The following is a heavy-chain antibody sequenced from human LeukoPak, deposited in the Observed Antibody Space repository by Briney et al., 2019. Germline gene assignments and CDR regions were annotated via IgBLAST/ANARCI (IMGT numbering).Heavy chain of an antibody. CDR1: GGSISSGGYY. V-gene: IGHV4-30-2*01. Sequence: PSETLSLTCTVSGGSISSGGYYWSWIRQPPGKGLEWIGYIYHSGSTYYNPSLKSRVTISVDRSKNQFSLKLSSVTAADTAVYYCARGVTGTTRIRYYYYYMDVWGKGTTVTVSS. CDR3: ARGVTGTTRIRYYYYYMDV. D-gene: IGHD1-7*01. CDR2: IYHSGST. J-gene: IGHJ6*03.